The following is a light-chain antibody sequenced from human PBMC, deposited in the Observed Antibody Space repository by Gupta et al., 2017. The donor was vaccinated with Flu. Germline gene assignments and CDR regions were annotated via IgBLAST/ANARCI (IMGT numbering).Light chain of an antibody. CDR1: QSVLYSSDNKNY. CDR2: WAS. Sequence: NCKSSQSVLYSSDNKNYLAWYQQKPGQPPKLLIYWASTRESGVPDRFSGSGSGTYFTRTISSLQAEDVAVYYCQQYYSIPWTFGQGTKVEIK. J-gene: IGKJ1*01. CDR3: QQYYSIPWT. V-gene: IGKV4-1*01.